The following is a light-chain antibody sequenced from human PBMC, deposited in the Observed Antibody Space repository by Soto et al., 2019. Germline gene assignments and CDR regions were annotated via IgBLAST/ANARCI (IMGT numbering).Light chain of an antibody. V-gene: IGKV2-28*01. CDR3: RQALQTPPIT. CDR2: LDS. Sequence: ETAMTQSALSLLVTPGEATYISYISIHRLLHTNGYNYLDWYLQRPGRTAHLLMYLDSNQAYGVPDRISGSGSGRDFILKISRVEAEDVVVSYCRQALQTPPITFGQGTRLEI. J-gene: IGKJ5*01. CDR1: HRLLHTNGYNY.